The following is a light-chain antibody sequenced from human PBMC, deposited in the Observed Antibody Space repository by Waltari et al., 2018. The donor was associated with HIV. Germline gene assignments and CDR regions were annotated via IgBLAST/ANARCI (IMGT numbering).Light chain of an antibody. J-gene: IGLJ2*01. CDR2: RNT. CDR1: SSNIGYNY. V-gene: IGLV1-47*01. CDR3: VAWDDSLSCHVV. Sequence: QAVLTQPPSASGTPGQRVTISCSGSSSNIGYNYVYWYQQIPGTAPKLLIYRNTQRPSWVPDRFSCSKSGTSASLTISGLRSDDEADYYCVAWDDSLSCHVVVGGGTKLTVL.